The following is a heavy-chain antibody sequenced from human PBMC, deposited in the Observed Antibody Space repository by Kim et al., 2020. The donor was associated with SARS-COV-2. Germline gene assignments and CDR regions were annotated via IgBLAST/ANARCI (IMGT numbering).Heavy chain of an antibody. D-gene: IGHD3-10*02. J-gene: IGHJ3*01. V-gene: IGHV4-4*09. CDR3: AKWSGDAFDV. CDR2: GAT. Sequence: GATDCNPCLKNRVTTSLDTSKSQFSLRLSSVNDADTATYYCAKWSGDAFDVWGQGTVVIVSS.